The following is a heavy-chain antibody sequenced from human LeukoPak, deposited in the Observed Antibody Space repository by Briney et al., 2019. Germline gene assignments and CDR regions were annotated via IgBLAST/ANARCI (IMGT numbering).Heavy chain of an antibody. Sequence: GGSLRLSCTASGFPFSNYAMSWVRQAPGKGLEWVSAIGGSGGSTYYADSVKGRFTISRDNSKNTLYLQMSSLGAEDTALYYCASPQLQYFDWFTPPLGYWGQGSLVTVSS. V-gene: IGHV3-23*01. CDR3: ASPQLQYFDWFTPPLGY. CDR2: IGGSGGST. D-gene: IGHD3-9*01. CDR1: GFPFSNYA. J-gene: IGHJ4*02.